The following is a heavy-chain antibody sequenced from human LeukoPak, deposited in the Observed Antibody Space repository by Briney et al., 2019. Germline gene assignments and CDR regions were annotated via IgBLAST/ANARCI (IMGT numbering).Heavy chain of an antibody. J-gene: IGHJ4*02. CDR1: GASINSPTYY. Sequence: SETLSLTCTVSGASINSPTYYWGWIRQPPGKGLEWIGSFYYTGNTYYNPSLRSRVTISVDTSRNQFSLRLNSVTAADTAVYYCARVDMGGVNFHFDYWGQGTLVTVSS. CDR3: ARVDMGGVNFHFDY. D-gene: IGHD3-16*01. V-gene: IGHV4-39*07. CDR2: FYYTGNT.